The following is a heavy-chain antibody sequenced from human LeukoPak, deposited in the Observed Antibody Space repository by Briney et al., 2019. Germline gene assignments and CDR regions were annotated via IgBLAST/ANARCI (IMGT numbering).Heavy chain of an antibody. J-gene: IGHJ6*03. CDR1: GYTFTSYY. CDR3: ARDYYGSGVPDFYYYYMDV. D-gene: IGHD3-10*01. V-gene: IGHV1-2*02. Sequence: ASVTVSFKSSGYTFTSYYIHWVRQAPGQGPQYMGWINPNNGGTNYAPNFQGRVTMTRDTSISTAYMELSRLRYDDTATYYCARDYYGSGVPDFYYYYMDVWGKGTTVTVSS. CDR2: INPNNGGT.